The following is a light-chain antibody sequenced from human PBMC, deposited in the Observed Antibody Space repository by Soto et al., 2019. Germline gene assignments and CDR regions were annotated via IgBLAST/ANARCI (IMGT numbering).Light chain of an antibody. V-gene: IGKV3D-7*01. CDR2: GAS. J-gene: IGKJ1*01. CDR1: QSVSSSY. CDR3: QQYQNLWT. Sequence: TQSPSTRSSSPGERATLSGRASQSVSSSYLAWYQQKPGQAPRLLIYGASARATGIPARFSGSGSGTEFTLTIGSLQSEDSAVYCCQQYQNLWTFGQGTKVDIK.